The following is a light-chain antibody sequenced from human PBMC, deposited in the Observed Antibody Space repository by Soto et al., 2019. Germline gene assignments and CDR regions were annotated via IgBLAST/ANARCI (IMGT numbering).Light chain of an antibody. V-gene: IGLV2-8*01. J-gene: IGLJ2*01. Sequence: QSALTQPPSASGSPGQSFTISCTGTSSDIGGYNFVSWYQQHPGKAPKLMIDEVNKRPSGVPDRFSGSKSGNTDSLTVSGLQAEDEADYYCRSYADINNLVFGGGTKLTVL. CDR3: RSYADINNLV. CDR1: SSDIGGYNF. CDR2: EVN.